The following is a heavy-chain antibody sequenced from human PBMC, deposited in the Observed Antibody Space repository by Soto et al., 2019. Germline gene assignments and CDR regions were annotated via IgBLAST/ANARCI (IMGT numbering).Heavy chain of an antibody. J-gene: IGHJ4*02. CDR2: IKSKGDGGAR. CDR1: GFMFSSAW. CDR3: VEGWNDF. Sequence: EVQLVESGGGLVQPGGSLRLSCVTSGFMFSSAWMNWVRQAPGKGLEWVARIKSKGDGGARDYAAPVKGRFTISRDDSKNTVHLQMNSLRAEDTAVYYCVEGWNDFWGQGTLVTVSS. D-gene: IGHD1-1*01. V-gene: IGHV3-15*01.